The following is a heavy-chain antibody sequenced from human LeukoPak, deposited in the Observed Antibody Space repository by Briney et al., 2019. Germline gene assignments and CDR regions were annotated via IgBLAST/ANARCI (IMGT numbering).Heavy chain of an antibody. D-gene: IGHD2-21*01. CDR2: IYHSGST. J-gene: IGHJ4*02. Sequence: PSETLSLTCTVSGGSISSGGYYWSWIRQPPGKGLEWIGYIYHSGSTYYNPSLKSRVTISVDRSKNQFSLKLSSVTAADTAVYYCARAPPSLFSLDYWGQGTLVTVSS. CDR1: GGSISSGGYY. CDR3: ARAPPSLFSLDY. V-gene: IGHV4-30-2*01.